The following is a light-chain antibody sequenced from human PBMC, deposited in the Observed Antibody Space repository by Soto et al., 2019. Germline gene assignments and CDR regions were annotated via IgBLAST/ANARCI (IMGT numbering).Light chain of an antibody. Sequence: DIQLTQSPSFLSASVGDRVTINCRASQGISSYLAWYQQTPGKAPKLLIYAASTLQSGVPSRFSGSGSGTEFTLTISSLQPEDFATYYCQQLNSYPQTFGQGTKVDIK. CDR1: QGISSY. CDR2: AAS. V-gene: IGKV1-9*01. CDR3: QQLNSYPQT. J-gene: IGKJ1*01.